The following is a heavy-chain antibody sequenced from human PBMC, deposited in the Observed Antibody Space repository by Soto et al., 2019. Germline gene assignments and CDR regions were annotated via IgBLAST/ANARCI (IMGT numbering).Heavy chain of an antibody. D-gene: IGHD6-13*01. Sequence: SETLSLTCKVSGGSITSGCYYLSWILHHPVKGLEWIGYTYYTGITYYNPSLKGRVTISLDTYGSHFSLSLTSVTSADTAIYYCARGGSTWYGSKWLAPWGTGTLVTVPQ. V-gene: IGHV4-31*03. CDR1: GGSITSGCYY. J-gene: IGHJ5*02. CDR2: TYYTGIT. CDR3: ARGGSTWYGSKWLAP.